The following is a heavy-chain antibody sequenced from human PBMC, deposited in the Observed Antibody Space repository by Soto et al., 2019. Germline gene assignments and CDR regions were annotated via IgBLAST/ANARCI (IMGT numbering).Heavy chain of an antibody. CDR2: GGGSGTST. J-gene: IGHJ4*02. CDR1: GFIFSSYL. Sequence: GGPLRLSCAASGFIFSSYLMSWLRQAPEQGLEWVSGGGGSGTSTYYGDCVTGRFTVTRDNSASTLYLERNSLRAEDTAVYYSAHHRRTPARPLGYFDYWGQGALVTVSS. D-gene: IGHD6-6*01. V-gene: IGHV3-23*02. CDR3: AHHRRTPARPLGYFDY.